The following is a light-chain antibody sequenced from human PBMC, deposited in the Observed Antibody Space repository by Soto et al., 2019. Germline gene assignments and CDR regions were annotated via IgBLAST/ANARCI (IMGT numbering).Light chain of an antibody. CDR2: DAS. V-gene: IGKV3-11*01. Sequence: DIVLTQSPATLSLSPGEGATLSCRASRSVSTYLAWYQQKPGQAPRRLIYDASTRDYDVPARFSGSGSGTDFTLTISGLEPEDSAIYYCQDRSSWPLGTFGQGTKVDIK. CDR1: RSVSTY. J-gene: IGKJ1*01. CDR3: QDRSSWPLGT.